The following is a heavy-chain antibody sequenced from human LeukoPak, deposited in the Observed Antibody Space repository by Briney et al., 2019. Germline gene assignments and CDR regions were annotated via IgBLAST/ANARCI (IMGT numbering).Heavy chain of an antibody. Sequence: GGSLRLSCAASGFTFSSYGMHWVRQAPGKGLEWVTFISYDGSKKYYADSVKGRFTISRDNSKNTLYLQMNSLRAEDTAVYYCAKDPTGYYYDSSDYPSGDWGQGTLVTVSS. CDR3: AKDPTGYYYDSSDYPSGD. D-gene: IGHD3-22*01. V-gene: IGHV3-30*18. J-gene: IGHJ4*02. CDR2: ISYDGSKK. CDR1: GFTFSSYG.